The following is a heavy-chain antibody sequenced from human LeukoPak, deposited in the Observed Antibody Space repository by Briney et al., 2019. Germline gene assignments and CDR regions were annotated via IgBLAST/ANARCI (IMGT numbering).Heavy chain of an antibody. D-gene: IGHD2-15*01. V-gene: IGHV3-30*03. J-gene: IGHJ4*02. CDR1: GFTFSSYG. Sequence: GGSLRLSCAASGFTFSSYGMHWVRQAPGKGLEWVAVISYDGSNKYYADSVKGRFTISRDNSKNTLYLQMNSLRAEDTAVYYCASPAEYCSGGSCSFDYWGQGTLVTVSS. CDR2: ISYDGSNK. CDR3: ASPAEYCSGGSCSFDY.